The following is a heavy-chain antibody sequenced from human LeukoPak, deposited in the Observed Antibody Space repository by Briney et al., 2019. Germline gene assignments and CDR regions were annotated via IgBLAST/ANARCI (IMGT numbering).Heavy chain of an antibody. Sequence: GGSLRLSCAAYGFTFCNYEMNWDRQAPGKGLEWVSYMSGSVSTIYYAGSVKGRFTISRDNAKNSLYLQMNSLRAEDRAGYYGATRLFLWSGQDAFDIWGPGTLVSVSS. J-gene: IGHJ3*02. CDR1: GFTFCNYE. V-gene: IGHV3-48*03. CDR2: MSGSVSTI. CDR3: ATRLFLWSGQDAFDI. D-gene: IGHD3-3*01.